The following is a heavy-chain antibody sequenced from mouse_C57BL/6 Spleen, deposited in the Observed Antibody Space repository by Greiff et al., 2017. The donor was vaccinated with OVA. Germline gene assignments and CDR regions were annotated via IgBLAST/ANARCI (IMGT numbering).Heavy chain of an antibody. CDR1: GYTFTSYW. CDR2: IHPNSGST. V-gene: IGHV1-64*01. Sequence: VQLQQSGAELVKPGASVKLSCKASGYTFTSYWMHWVKQRPGQGLEWIGMIHPNSGSTNYNEKFKSKATLTVDKSSSTAYMQLSSLTSEDSAVYYCARRYYYGSSGFDYWGQGTTLTVSS. J-gene: IGHJ2*01. D-gene: IGHD1-1*01. CDR3: ARRYYYGSSGFDY.